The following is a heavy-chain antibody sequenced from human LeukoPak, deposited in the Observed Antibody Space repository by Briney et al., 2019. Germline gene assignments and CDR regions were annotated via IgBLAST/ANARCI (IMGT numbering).Heavy chain of an antibody. V-gene: IGHV3-21*01. CDR3: ARDAGRPYSSSSDVDY. Sequence: GGSLRLSCAASGFTFSSYSMNWVRQAPGKGLEWVSSISSSSSYIYYADSVKGRFTISRDNAKNSLYLQMNSLRAGDTAVYYCARDAGRPYSSSSDVDYWGQGTLVTVSS. CDR1: GFTFSSYS. J-gene: IGHJ4*02. D-gene: IGHD6-6*01. CDR2: ISSSSSYI.